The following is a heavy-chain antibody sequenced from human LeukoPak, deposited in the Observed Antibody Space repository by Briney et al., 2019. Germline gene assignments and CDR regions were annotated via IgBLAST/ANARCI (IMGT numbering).Heavy chain of an antibody. D-gene: IGHD2-15*01. CDR2: IYHSGST. V-gene: IGHV4-38-2*02. CDR3: ARDPAAVATYYYYYYMDV. CDR1: GYSISSGYY. J-gene: IGHJ6*03. Sequence: PSETLSLTCTVSGYSISSGYYWGWIRQPPGKGLEWIGSIYHSGSTYYNPSLKSRVTISVDTSKNQFSLKLSSVTAADTAVYYCARDPAAVATYYYYYYMDVWGKGTTVTVSS.